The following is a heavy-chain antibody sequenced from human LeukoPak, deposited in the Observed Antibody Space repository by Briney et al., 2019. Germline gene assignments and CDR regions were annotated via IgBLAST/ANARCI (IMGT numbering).Heavy chain of an antibody. J-gene: IGHJ4*02. V-gene: IGHV3-30-3*01. CDR2: ISYDGSNK. CDR3: ARGNSGSHFDY. Sequence: PGGSLRLSCAASGFTFSDYAMHWVRQAPGKGLEWVAVISYDGSNKFYADSVKGRFTISRDNFKNTLYMQTNSLRAADTAVYYCARGNSGSHFDYWGQGTLVTVSS. D-gene: IGHD1-26*01. CDR1: GFTFSDYA.